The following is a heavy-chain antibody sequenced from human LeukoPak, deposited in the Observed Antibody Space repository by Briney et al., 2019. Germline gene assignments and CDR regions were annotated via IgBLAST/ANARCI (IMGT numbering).Heavy chain of an antibody. CDR3: ASQVVAATTNWFDP. CDR2: FYYSGST. Sequence: SQTLSLTCTVSGGSISSGDYYWSWIRQPPGKGLEWIGYFYYSGSTYYHPSLKSRGTISVDTSKNQSPLKLSSVTAADTAVYYCASQVVAATTNWFDPWRQGTLVTVSS. CDR1: GGSISSGDYY. D-gene: IGHD2-15*01. V-gene: IGHV4-30-4*01. J-gene: IGHJ5*02.